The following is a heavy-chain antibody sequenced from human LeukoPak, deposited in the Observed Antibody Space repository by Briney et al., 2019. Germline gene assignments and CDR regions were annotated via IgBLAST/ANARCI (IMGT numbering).Heavy chain of an antibody. J-gene: IGHJ4*02. CDR2: ISIISSYI. Sequence: GGSLRLSCAASGFTFSSYNMNWVRQAPGKGLEWVSSISIISSYIYYADSVKGRFTISRDNAKNSLYLQMNSLTVEDMAVYYCAREGLEPLWEHSYGFDHWGQGNLVTVSS. D-gene: IGHD5-18*01. CDR3: AREGLEPLWEHSYGFDH. V-gene: IGHV3-21*06. CDR1: GFTFSSYN.